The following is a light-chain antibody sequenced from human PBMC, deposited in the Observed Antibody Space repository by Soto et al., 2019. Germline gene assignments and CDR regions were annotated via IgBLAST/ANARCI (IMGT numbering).Light chain of an antibody. J-gene: IGKJ1*01. Sequence: EIVLTQSPATLSLSPGERATLSCRASQSVGTFFAWYQQKPGQAPRLLIYDASNMATGIPPRFSGSGSGTDFTLTISSLEPEDFAVYYCQQCNNWPQWTFGQGTKVEIK. CDR1: QSVGTF. CDR3: QQCNNWPQWT. V-gene: IGKV3-11*01. CDR2: DAS.